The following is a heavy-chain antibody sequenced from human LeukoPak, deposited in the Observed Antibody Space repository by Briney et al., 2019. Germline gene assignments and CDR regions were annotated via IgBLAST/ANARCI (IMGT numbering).Heavy chain of an antibody. CDR3: ARDLGGYPHGHYYGMDV. CDR1: GFTFSSYS. J-gene: IGHJ6*02. D-gene: IGHD3-16*02. V-gene: IGHV3-21*01. CDR2: ISSSSSYI. Sequence: GGSLRLPCAASGFTFSSYSMNWVRQAPGKGLEWVSSISSSSSYIYYADSVKGRFTISRDNAKNSLYLQMNSLRAEDTAVYYCARDLGGYPHGHYYGMDVWGQGTTVTVSS.